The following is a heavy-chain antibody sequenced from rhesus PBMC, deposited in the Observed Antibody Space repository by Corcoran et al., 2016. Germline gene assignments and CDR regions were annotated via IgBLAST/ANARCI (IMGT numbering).Heavy chain of an antibody. J-gene: IGHJ4*01. CDR3: ARRAFIAAAGTLFDY. Sequence: QVQLQESGPGVVKPSETLSLTCAVSGYSISSGYDWSWIRQPPGKGLEWIGYIYGSSGSTNYNPSLKTRVTISNDPSKNQFSLKLSSVTAADTAVYYCARRAFIAAAGTLFDYWGQGVLVTVSS. CDR1: GYSISSGYD. V-gene: IGHV4-76*01. D-gene: IGHD6-25*01. CDR2: IYGSSGST.